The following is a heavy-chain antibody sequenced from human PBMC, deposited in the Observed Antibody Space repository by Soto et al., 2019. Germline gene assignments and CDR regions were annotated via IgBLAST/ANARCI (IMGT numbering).Heavy chain of an antibody. Sequence: QVQLVESGGGVVQPGRSLRLSCAASGFTFSSYGMHWVRQAPGKGLEWVAVIWYDGSNKYYADSVKGRFTISRDNSKNTLYLQMNSLRAEDTAVYYCARDLSGAAAGGENWFDPWGQGTLVTVSS. CDR3: ARDLSGAAAGGENWFDP. D-gene: IGHD6-13*01. J-gene: IGHJ5*02. CDR2: IWYDGSNK. V-gene: IGHV3-33*01. CDR1: GFTFSSYG.